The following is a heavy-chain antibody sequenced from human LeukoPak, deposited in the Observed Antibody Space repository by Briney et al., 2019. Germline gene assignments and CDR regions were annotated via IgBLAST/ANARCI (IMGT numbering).Heavy chain of an antibody. D-gene: IGHD5-18*01. CDR2: IYYSGST. J-gene: IGHJ4*02. CDR1: GGPISSSSYY. CDR3: AVGPRIQLWLFDY. Sequence: SETLSLTCTVSGGPISSSSYYWGWIRQPPGKGLEWIGSIYYSGSTYYNPSLKSRVTISVDTSKNQFSLKLSSVTAADTAVYYCAVGPRIQLWLFDYWGQGTLVTVSS. V-gene: IGHV4-39*01.